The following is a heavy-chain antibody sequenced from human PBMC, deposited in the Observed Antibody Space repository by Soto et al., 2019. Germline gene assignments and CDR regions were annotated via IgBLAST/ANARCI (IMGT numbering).Heavy chain of an antibody. Sequence: ASVKVSCKASGYTFTSYYMHWVRQAPGQGLEWMGIINPSGGSTSYAQKFQGRVTMTRDTSTSTVYMGLSSLRSEDTAVYYCTLGFGELLSQSLFDYWGQGTLVNVS. CDR1: GYTFTSYY. J-gene: IGHJ4*02. D-gene: IGHD3-10*01. CDR2: INPSGGST. V-gene: IGHV1-46*03. CDR3: TLGFGELLSQSLFDY.